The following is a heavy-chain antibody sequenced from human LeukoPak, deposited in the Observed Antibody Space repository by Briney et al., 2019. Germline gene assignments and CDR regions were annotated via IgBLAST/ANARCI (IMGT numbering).Heavy chain of an antibody. CDR3: ARSPNEFRRRFDP. CDR1: GYSSTTYN. CDR2: INVSNGNT. Sequence: ASVKVSCKASGYSSTTYNINWVRQAPGQGLEWMGWINVSNGNTNYAQKVQGRVTMTTDTPTSTAYMELRSLRSDDTAVYYCARSPNEFRRRFDPWGQGTLVTVSS. V-gene: IGHV1-18*01. J-gene: IGHJ5*02. D-gene: IGHD1-1*01.